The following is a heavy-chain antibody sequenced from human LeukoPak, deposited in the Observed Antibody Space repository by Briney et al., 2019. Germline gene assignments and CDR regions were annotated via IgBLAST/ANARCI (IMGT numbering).Heavy chain of an antibody. V-gene: IGHV1-2*02. CDR2: INPDNGGT. Sequence: ASVKVSCKASGYTFSHYYIHWVRQAPGQGLEWMGWINPDNGGTNYAQKFQGRVTMTRDTSITSVYKELSRLRSDDTAVFYCTREARASNWFDPWGEGTLVTV. J-gene: IGHJ5*02. CDR1: GYTFSHYY. CDR3: TREARASNWFDP. D-gene: IGHD5-12*01.